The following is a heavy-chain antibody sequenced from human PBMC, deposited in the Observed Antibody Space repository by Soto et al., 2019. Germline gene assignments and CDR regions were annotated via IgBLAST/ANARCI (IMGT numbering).Heavy chain of an antibody. J-gene: IGHJ4*02. Sequence: SETLSLTCTVSGGSISSSSYYWGWIRQPPGKGLEWIGSIYYSGSTYYNTSLKSRVTISVDTSKNQFSLKLSSVTAADTAVYYCARLRRRFLEWFFDYWGPGTLVTSPQ. D-gene: IGHD3-3*01. CDR3: ARLRRRFLEWFFDY. CDR2: IYYSGST. V-gene: IGHV4-39*01. CDR1: GGSISSSSYY.